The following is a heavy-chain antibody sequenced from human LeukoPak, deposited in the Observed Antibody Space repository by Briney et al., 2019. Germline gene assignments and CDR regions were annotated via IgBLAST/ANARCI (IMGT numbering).Heavy chain of an antibody. J-gene: IGHJ4*02. CDR1: GFTFSSYS. CDR2: ISSSTSSTI. CDR3: AKVDSLKQQLVRGPFDY. Sequence: PGGSLRLSCAASGFTFSSYSMNWVRQAPGKGLEWVSYISSSTSSTIYYADSVKGRFTISRDNAKNSLYLQMNSLRAEDTALYYCAKVDSLKQQLVRGPFDYWGQGTLVTVSS. V-gene: IGHV3-48*04. D-gene: IGHD6-13*01.